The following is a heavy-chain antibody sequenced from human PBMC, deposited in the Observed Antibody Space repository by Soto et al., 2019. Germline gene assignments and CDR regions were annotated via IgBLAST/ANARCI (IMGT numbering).Heavy chain of an antibody. J-gene: IGHJ4*02. Sequence: SETLSLTCSVSGGCLSSYDWSWIRQPPGKGLEWIAYIYYSGTSYNPSLKSRVSISLDTSKNHFSLKLSSVTAADTAVYYCARWSFCEFFDYWGQGTLVTVS. CDR1: GGCLSSYD. CDR3: ARWSFCEFFDY. D-gene: IGHD3-10*01. V-gene: IGHV4-59*08. CDR2: IYYSGT.